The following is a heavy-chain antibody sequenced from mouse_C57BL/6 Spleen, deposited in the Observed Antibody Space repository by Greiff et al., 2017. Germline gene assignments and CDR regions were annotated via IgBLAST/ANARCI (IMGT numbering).Heavy chain of an antibody. CDR1: GYTFTSYW. Sequence: QVQLQQPGTELVKPGASVKLSCKASGYTFTSYWMHWVKQRPGQGLEWIGNINPSNGGTNYNEKFKSKATLTVDKSSSAAYMQLRRLTSEDSAVYDCARVWGYVSYGYFAVWGTGTTVTVSS. CDR2: INPSNGGT. J-gene: IGHJ1*03. CDR3: ARVWGYVSYGYFAV. V-gene: IGHV1-53*01. D-gene: IGHD3-1*01.